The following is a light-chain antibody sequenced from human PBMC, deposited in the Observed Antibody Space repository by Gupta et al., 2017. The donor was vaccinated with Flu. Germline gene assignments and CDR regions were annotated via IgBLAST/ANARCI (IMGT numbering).Light chain of an antibody. Sequence: GQGATLSCRARQSVSRNLAWYQQKPGQGPRLLIYDSSTRATAFPDRFSGSGSETEFTLTISRLQSEDFAVYCCQQYDKWPLTFGGGTKVEI. CDR3: QQYDKWPLT. V-gene: IGKV3-15*01. J-gene: IGKJ4*01. CDR2: DSS. CDR1: QSVSRN.